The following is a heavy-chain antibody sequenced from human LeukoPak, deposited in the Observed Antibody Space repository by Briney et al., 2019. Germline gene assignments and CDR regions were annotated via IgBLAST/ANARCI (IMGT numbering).Heavy chain of an antibody. CDR1: GFTFSDYY. D-gene: IGHD2-15*01. V-gene: IGHV3-11*04. CDR3: ASPVGCSGGSCYPYGSFDY. Sequence: GGSLRLSCAASGFTFSDYYMSWIRQAPGKGLEWVSYISSSGSTIYYADSVEGRFTISRDNAKNSLYLQMNSLRAEDTAVYYCASPVGCSGGSCYPYGSFDYWGQGTLVTVSS. J-gene: IGHJ4*02. CDR2: ISSSGSTI.